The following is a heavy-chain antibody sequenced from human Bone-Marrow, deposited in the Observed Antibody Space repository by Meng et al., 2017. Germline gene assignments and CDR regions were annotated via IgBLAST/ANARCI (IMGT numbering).Heavy chain of an antibody. J-gene: IGHJ6*02. CDR1: GFTFSSYA. V-gene: IGHV3-30*01. D-gene: IGHD5-18*01. CDR3: ARDGGSYGSVGYGMDV. CDR2: ISYDGSNK. Sequence: GGSLRLSCAASGFTFSSYAMHWVRQVPGKGLEWVAVISYDGSNKYYADSVKGRFTISRDNSKNTLYLQMNSLRAEDTAVYYCARDGGSYGSVGYGMDVWGQGTTVTVSS.